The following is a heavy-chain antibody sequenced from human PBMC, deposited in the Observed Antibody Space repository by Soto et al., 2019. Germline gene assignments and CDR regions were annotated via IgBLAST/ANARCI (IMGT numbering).Heavy chain of an antibody. D-gene: IGHD5-18*01. CDR1: GFTFSSYA. Sequence: GGSLRLSCAAAGFTFSSYAMHWVRQAPGKGLEWVAVISYDGSNKYYADSVKVRFTISRDNSKNTLYLQMNSLRAEDTAVYYCAREKTMVTASDVDYWGQGTLVTVSS. CDR3: AREKTMVTASDVDY. CDR2: ISYDGSNK. J-gene: IGHJ4*02. V-gene: IGHV3-30-3*01.